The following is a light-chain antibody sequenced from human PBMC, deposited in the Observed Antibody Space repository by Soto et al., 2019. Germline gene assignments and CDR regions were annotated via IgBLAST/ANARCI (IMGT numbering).Light chain of an antibody. CDR2: GAS. CDR3: NQYGSLPKT. Sequence: EIVLTQSPGTLSLSPRDRATLSCRASQSVTNNFLAWYQQKPGQAPRLLIYGASSRATGIPDRFSGSGSGTDFTLTISRLEPEDFAVYYCNQYGSLPKTFGQGTTVEVK. CDR1: QSVTNNF. J-gene: IGKJ1*01. V-gene: IGKV3-20*01.